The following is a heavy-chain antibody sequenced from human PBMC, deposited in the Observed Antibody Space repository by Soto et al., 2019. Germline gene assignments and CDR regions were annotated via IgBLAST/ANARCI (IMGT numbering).Heavy chain of an antibody. CDR1: GFTLSSYW. J-gene: IGHJ6*03. Sequence: EVQLVESGGGLVQPGGSLRLSCVASGFTLSSYWMSWVRQAPGKGLEWVGNIKQDVSEGYYVDSVKGRFTMSRDNAKNSLYLQMNNPRSEDTAVYYCARIDILSGGYKDYYYMDVWGKGTTVTVSS. CDR2: IKQDVSEG. CDR3: ARIDILSGGYKDYYYMDV. V-gene: IGHV3-7*01. D-gene: IGHD3-10*01.